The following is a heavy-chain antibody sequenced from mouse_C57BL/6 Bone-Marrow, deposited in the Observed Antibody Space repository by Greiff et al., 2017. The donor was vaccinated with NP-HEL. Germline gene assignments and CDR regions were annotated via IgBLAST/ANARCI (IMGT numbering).Heavy chain of an antibody. CDR1: GFTFSDYG. CDR3: ARPGDGYYGFAY. Sequence: DVMLVESGGGLVQPGGSLKLSCAASGFTFSDYGMAWVRQAPRKGPEWVAFISNLAYSIYYADTVTGRFTISRENAKNTLYLEMSSLRSEDTAMYYCARPGDGYYGFAYWGQGTLVTVSA. CDR2: ISNLAYSI. D-gene: IGHD2-3*01. V-gene: IGHV5-15*01. J-gene: IGHJ3*01.